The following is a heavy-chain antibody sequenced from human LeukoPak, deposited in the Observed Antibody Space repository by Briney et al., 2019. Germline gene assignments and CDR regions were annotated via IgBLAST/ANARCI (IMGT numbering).Heavy chain of an antibody. D-gene: IGHD4-17*01. V-gene: IGHV4-59*08. CDR1: GGSISSYY. CDR2: IYYSGST. J-gene: IGHJ4*02. CDR3: ARNRSVTTTPGFDH. Sequence: SETLSLTCTVSGGSISSYYWSWIRQPPGKGLEWIGDIYYSGSTNYNPSLKSRVTISVDTSKNQFSLKLRSVTAADTAVYYCARNRSVTTTPGFDHWGQGTLVTVSS.